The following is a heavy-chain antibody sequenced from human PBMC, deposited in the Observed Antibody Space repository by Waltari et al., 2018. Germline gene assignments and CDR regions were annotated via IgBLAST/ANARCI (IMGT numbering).Heavy chain of an antibody. Sequence: EVQLVQSGAEVRRPGATVKTPCKASGYTSTDPYMHWVHQAPGKGLEWMGRVDPEHGDTIYAENFRGRVTITADTSTDTSYMELSSLRSEDTAVYYCARGGRGTDWFDPWGQGTLVTVSS. D-gene: IGHD1-7*01. CDR1: GYTSTDPY. CDR3: ARGGRGTDWFDP. CDR2: VDPEHGDT. V-gene: IGHV1-69-2*01. J-gene: IGHJ5*02.